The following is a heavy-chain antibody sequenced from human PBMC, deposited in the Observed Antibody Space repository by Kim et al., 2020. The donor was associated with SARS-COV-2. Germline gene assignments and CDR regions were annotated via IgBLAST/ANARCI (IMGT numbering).Heavy chain of an antibody. J-gene: IGHJ4*02. CDR3: ASGSAFASGSFYRHFDY. CDR2: IKQDGSET. V-gene: IGHV3-7*01. Sequence: GGSLRLSCAASGITFSDYWVTWVRQAPGKGLEWVANIKQDGSETNYVDSVRGRFIISRDSAKNSVYLQMNSLRAEDTALYYCASGSAFASGSFYRHFDYWGQGPLVTVSS. CDR1: GITFSDYW. D-gene: IGHD3-10*01.